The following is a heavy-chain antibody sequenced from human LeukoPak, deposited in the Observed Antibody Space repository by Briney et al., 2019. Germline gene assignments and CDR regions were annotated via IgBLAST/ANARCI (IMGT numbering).Heavy chain of an antibody. Sequence: ASVKVSCKTSGYTFTGYYIHWVRQAPGQGLEWMGWINPNSGDTNYAQKFQGRVIMTRDTSISTDYMELSSLTSDDTAVYYCATGANDRNYAYWGQGTLVTVSS. J-gene: IGHJ4*02. CDR3: ATGANDRNYAY. V-gene: IGHV1-2*02. D-gene: IGHD4-11*01. CDR1: GYTFTGYY. CDR2: INPNSGDT.